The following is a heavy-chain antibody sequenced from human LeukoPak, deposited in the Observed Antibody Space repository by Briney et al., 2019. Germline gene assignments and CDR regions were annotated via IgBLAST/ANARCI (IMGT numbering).Heavy chain of an antibody. CDR2: VRYDGNTK. D-gene: IGHD6-19*01. CDR3: ASLAVAGTTFDY. CDR1: GFNIRTYG. J-gene: IGHJ4*02. V-gene: IGHV3-30*02. Sequence: GGSLRLSCAASGFNIRTYGMHWVRQAPGKGLERVAIVRYDGNTKNYVDSVKGRFTISRDTSKNTVFLQMNSLRAEDTALYYCASLAVAGTTFDYWGQGTLVTVSS.